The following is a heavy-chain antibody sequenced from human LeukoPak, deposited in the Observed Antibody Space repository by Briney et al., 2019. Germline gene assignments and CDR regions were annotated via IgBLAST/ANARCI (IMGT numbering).Heavy chain of an antibody. CDR1: GGSFSGYY. D-gene: IGHD3-10*01. V-gene: IGHV4-34*01. CDR2: INHSGST. Sequence: PSETLSLTCAVYGGSFSGYYWSWIRQPPGKGLEWIGEINHSGSTNYNPSLKSRVTISVDTSKNQFTLKLSSVTAADTAVYYCARRRYYGSGSYYNGWGQGTLVTVSS. J-gene: IGHJ4*02. CDR3: ARRRYYGSGSYYNG.